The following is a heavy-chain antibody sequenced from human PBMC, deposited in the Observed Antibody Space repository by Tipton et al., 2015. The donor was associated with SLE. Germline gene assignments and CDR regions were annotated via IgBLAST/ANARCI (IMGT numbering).Heavy chain of an antibody. CDR3: ARGGPYYYGSGSSPAEYFQY. D-gene: IGHD3-10*01. V-gene: IGHV4-38-2*02. CDR1: GYSISSGYY. CDR2: IYHSGST. Sequence: LRLSCTVSGYSISSGYYWGWIRQPPGKGLEWIGSIYHSGSTNYNPSLKSRVTISVDTSKNQFSLKLSSVTAADTAVYYCARGGPYYYGSGSSPAEYFQYWGQGTLVTVSS. J-gene: IGHJ1*01.